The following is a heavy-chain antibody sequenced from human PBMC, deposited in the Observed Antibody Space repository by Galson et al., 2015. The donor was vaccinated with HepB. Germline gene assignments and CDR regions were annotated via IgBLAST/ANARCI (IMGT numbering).Heavy chain of an antibody. D-gene: IGHD3-22*01. Sequence: PALVKPTQTLTLTCTVSGFSLSNARMGVSWIRQPPGKALEWLAHIFSNDEKSYRTSLKSRLTISKDTSKSQVVLTMTNMDPVDTATYYCARRLFRVRGSSGYKGWYFDLWGRGTLVTVSS. V-gene: IGHV2-26*01. CDR2: IFSNDEK. J-gene: IGHJ2*01. CDR3: ARRLFRVRGSSGYKGWYFDL. CDR1: GFSLSNARMG.